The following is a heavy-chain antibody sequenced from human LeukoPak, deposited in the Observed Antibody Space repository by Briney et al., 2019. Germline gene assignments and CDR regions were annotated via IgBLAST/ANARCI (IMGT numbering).Heavy chain of an antibody. D-gene: IGHD3-22*01. CDR2: ISGSGGST. V-gene: IGHV3-23*01. CDR1: GFTFSSYA. J-gene: IGHJ4*02. Sequence: GGSLRLSCAASGFTFSSYAMSWVRQAPGKGLEWVSAISGSGGSTYYADSVKGRFTISRDNSKSTLYLQMNSLRAEDTAVYYCAKDRYYDSSGYHLDYWGQGTLVTVSS. CDR3: AKDRYYDSSGYHLDY.